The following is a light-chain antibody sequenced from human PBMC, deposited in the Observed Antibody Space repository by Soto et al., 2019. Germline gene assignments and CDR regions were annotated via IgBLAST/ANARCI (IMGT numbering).Light chain of an antibody. V-gene: IGKV3-15*01. CDR1: QSVSSN. Sequence: EIVLTQSPGTLSLSPGERATLSFRASQSVSSNNLAWYQQKPCQAPRLLIYGASTRATGIPARFSGSGSGTEFTLTISSLQSEDFAVYYCQQYNNWPPTFGGGTKVDI. CDR2: GAS. CDR3: QQYNNWPPT. J-gene: IGKJ4*01.